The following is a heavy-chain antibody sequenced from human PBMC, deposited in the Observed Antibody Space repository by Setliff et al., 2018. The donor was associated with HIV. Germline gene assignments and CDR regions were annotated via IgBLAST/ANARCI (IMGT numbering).Heavy chain of an antibody. CDR3: ARHAGGYPFYYYYYYMDV. CDR1: GGSISSYY. Sequence: SETLSLTCTVSGGSISSYYWSWIRQPPGKGLEWIGYIYYSGSTNYNPSLKSRVTISVDTSKNQFSLKLSSVTAADTAVYYCARHAGGYPFYYYYYYMDVWGKGTTVT. V-gene: IGHV4-59*08. CDR2: IYYSGST. D-gene: IGHD3-22*01. J-gene: IGHJ6*03.